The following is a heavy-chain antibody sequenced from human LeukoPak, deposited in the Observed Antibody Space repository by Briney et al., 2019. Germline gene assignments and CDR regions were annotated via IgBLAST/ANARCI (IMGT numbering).Heavy chain of an antibody. CDR1: GYTFTSYG. Sequence: ASVKVSCKASGYTFTSYGISWVRQAPGQGLEWMGWISAYNGNTNYAQKLQGRVTMTTDTSTSTAYMELRSLRSEDTAVYYCARAERRCSSTCCYLFDYWGQGTLVTVSS. V-gene: IGHV1-18*01. CDR3: ARAERRCSSTCCYLFDY. J-gene: IGHJ4*02. D-gene: IGHD2-2*01. CDR2: ISAYNGNT.